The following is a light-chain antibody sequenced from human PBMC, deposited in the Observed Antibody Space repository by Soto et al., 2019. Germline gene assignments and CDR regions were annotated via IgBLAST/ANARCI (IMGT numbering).Light chain of an antibody. V-gene: IGKV1-5*03. CDR3: QHYNSYSEA. CDR1: QTVSSW. CDR2: KAS. Sequence: DIQMKQSPSTLSGSVGDRVTITCRASQTVSSWLAWYQQKPGKAPTLLIYKASTLKSGVPSRFSGSGSGTEFTLTISILQPDDFATYYCQHYNSYSEAFGQGTKVDIK. J-gene: IGKJ1*01.